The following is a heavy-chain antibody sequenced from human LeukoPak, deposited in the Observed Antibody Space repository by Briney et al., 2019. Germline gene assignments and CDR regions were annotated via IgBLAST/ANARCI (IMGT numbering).Heavy chain of an antibody. CDR1: GFTVSSNY. CDR3: ARDRGLLGSSKSKYYYCGMDV. J-gene: IGHJ6*02. CDR2: IYSGGST. V-gene: IGHV3-53*04. Sequence: GGSLRLSCAASGFTVSSNYMSWVRQAPGKGLEWVSVIYSGGSTYYADSVKGRFTISRHNSKNTLYLQMNSLRAEDTAVYYCARDRGLLGSSKSKYYYCGMDVWGQGTTVTVSS. D-gene: IGHD6-13*01.